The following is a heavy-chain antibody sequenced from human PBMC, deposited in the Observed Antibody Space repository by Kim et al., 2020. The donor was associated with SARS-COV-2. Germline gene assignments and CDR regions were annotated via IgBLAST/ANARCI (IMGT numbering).Heavy chain of an antibody. CDR1: GGSISSYY. D-gene: IGHD3-22*01. CDR3: ARAASTCGYYDSSGYYY. V-gene: IGHV4-59*13. CDR2: IYYSGST. J-gene: IGHJ6*01. Sequence: SETLSLTCTVSGGSISSYYWSWIRQPPGKGLEWIGYIYYSGSTNYNPSLKSRVTISVDTSKNQFSLKLSSVTAADTAVYYCARAASTCGYYDSSGYYY.